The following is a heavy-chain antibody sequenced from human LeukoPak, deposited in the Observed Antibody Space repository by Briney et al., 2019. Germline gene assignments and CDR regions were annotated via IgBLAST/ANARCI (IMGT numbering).Heavy chain of an antibody. Sequence: ASVKVSCKASGYTFTSYAMHRVRQAPGQRLEWMGWINAGNGNTKYSQKFQGRVTITRDTSASTAYMELSSLRSEDTAVYYCARASVVTAIIDYWGQGTLVTVSS. CDR2: INAGNGNT. D-gene: IGHD2-21*02. CDR1: GYTFTSYA. CDR3: ARASVVTAIIDY. J-gene: IGHJ4*02. V-gene: IGHV1-3*01.